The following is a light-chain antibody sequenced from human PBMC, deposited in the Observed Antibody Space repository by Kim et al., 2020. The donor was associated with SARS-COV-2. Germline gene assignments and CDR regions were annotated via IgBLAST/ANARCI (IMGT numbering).Light chain of an antibody. CDR3: AAWDDSLSGYV. CDR1: TSNIGTNP. Sequence: GQRVAISCSGRTSNIGTNPVSWYRQLPGTAPKLLIYSDDQRPSGVPDRFSGSKSGTSASLAISGLQSEDETDFYCAAWDDSLSGYVFGAGTKVTVL. CDR2: SDD. J-gene: IGLJ1*01. V-gene: IGLV1-44*01.